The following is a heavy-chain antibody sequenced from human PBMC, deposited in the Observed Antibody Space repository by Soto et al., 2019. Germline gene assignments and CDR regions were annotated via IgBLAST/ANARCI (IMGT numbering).Heavy chain of an antibody. Sequence: QVQLVQSGAEVKKPGASVKVSCKASGYTFTSYDINWVRQATGQGLEWMGWMNPNSGNTGYAQKFRGGVTMTRNTSISTAYMELSSLRSEDTAVYYCAREHSSSWRFDYWGQGTLVTVSS. V-gene: IGHV1-8*01. CDR2: MNPNSGNT. D-gene: IGHD6-13*01. J-gene: IGHJ4*02. CDR1: GYTFTSYD. CDR3: AREHSSSWRFDY.